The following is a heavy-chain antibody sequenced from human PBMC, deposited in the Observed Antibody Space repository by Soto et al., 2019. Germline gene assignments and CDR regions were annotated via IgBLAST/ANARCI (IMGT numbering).Heavy chain of an antibody. CDR3: ACTYYCGQNWFVP. CDR1: GFSLSTSGVG. V-gene: IGHV2-5*02. J-gene: IGHJ5*02. D-gene: IGHD3-10*01. Sequence: QITLKESGPTLVKPTQTLTLTCTFSGFSLSTSGVGVGWIRQPPGKALEWLTLISWDDNKRYSPSLKSSLTLPKITSILQMVLTMTVMVPAETASYFSACTYYCGQNWFVPWGLGTLVTVSS. CDR2: ISWDDNK.